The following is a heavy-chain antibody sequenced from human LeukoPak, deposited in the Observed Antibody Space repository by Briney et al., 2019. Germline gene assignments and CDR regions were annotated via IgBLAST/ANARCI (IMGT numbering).Heavy chain of an antibody. V-gene: IGHV3-23*01. J-gene: IGHJ6*02. CDR3: AKVRTYYYYYGMDV. CDR2: ISGSGGST. Sequence: GGSLRLSCAASGFTFSSYAMSWVRQAPGKGLEWVSAISGSGGSTYYADSVKGRFTISRDNSKNTLYLQMNSLRAEDTAVYYCAKVRTYYYYYGMDVWGQGTTVTVSS. CDR1: GFTFSSYA.